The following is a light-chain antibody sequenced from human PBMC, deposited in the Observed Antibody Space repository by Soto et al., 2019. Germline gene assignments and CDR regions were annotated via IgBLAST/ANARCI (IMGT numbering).Light chain of an antibody. CDR3: QQLNSYPRT. CDR2: AAS. Sequence: DIQLTQSPSFLSASVGDRVTITCRASQGISSYLVWYQQKPGKAPKLLIYAASTLQSGVPSRFSGSGSGTEFTLTISSLQPEDFATYYCQQLNSYPRTFGGGTKVDIK. CDR1: QGISSY. V-gene: IGKV1-9*01. J-gene: IGKJ4*01.